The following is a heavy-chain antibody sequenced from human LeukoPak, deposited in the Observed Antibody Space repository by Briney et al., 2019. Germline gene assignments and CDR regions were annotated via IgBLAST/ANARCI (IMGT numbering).Heavy chain of an antibody. CDR1: GGSISSYY. D-gene: IGHD2-15*01. Sequence: SETLSLTCTVSGGSISSYYWSWIRQPPGKGLEWIGCFYNSGSTNYNPSVKSRVTISVDTSKNQFSLKLSSVTAADTAVYYCARGVVAAPTNFDYWGQGTLVTVSS. V-gene: IGHV4-59*01. J-gene: IGHJ4*02. CDR2: FYNSGST. CDR3: ARGVVAAPTNFDY.